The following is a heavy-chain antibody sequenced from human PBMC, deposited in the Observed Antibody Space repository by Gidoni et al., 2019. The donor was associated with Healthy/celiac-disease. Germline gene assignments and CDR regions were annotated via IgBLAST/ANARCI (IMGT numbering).Heavy chain of an antibody. CDR3: ARHRLGYYYDSSGYWLDP. Sequence: QLQLQESGPGLVKPSETLSLTCTVSSGSISSSSYYWGWIRQPPGKGLEWIGSIYYSGSTYYNPSLKSRVTISVDTSKNQFSLKLSSVTAADTAVYYCARHRLGYYYDSSGYWLDPWGQGTLVTVSS. J-gene: IGHJ5*02. V-gene: IGHV4-39*01. CDR1: SGSISSSSYY. CDR2: IYYSGST. D-gene: IGHD3-22*01.